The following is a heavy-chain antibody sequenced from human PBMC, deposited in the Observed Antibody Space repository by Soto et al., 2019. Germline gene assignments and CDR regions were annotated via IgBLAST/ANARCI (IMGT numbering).Heavy chain of an antibody. CDR2: IKSKTDGGTT. D-gene: IGHD1-26*01. CDR1: GFTFSNAW. V-gene: IGHV3-15*01. CDR3: TTGMVGATTLADY. Sequence: GGSLRLSCAASGFTFSNAWMSWVRQAPGKGLEWVGRIKSKTDGGTTDYAAPVKGRFTISRDDSKNTLYLQMNSLKTEDTAVYYCTTGMVGATTLADYWGQGTLVTVSS. J-gene: IGHJ4*02.